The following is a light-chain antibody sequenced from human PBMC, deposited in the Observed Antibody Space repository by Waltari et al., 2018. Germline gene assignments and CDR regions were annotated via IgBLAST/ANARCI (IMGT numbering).Light chain of an antibody. Sequence: DIVMTQSQDSLAVSLGERATINCKSSQSVLYSSNNKNYLAWYQQKPGQPPNLLIFWASTRESGVPDRFNGSGSGTDFTLTISSLQAEDVAVYYCQQYYSTPITFGQGTRLEI. CDR1: QSVLYSSNNKNY. CDR2: WAS. V-gene: IGKV4-1*01. J-gene: IGKJ5*01. CDR3: QQYYSTPIT.